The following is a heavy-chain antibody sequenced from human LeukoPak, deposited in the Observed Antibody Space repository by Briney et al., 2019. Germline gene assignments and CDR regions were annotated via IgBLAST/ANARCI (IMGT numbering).Heavy chain of an antibody. J-gene: IGHJ5*02. Sequence: ASVKVSCKASGYRFTGFYLHWVRQAPGQGLEWMGWINANSGGTHYEERCDNWVTMTRDTSSSTVYLELSGLKANDAAVYDCARGEDWVWGVIGGFDLWGQGTLVTVSS. D-gene: IGHD3-10*01. CDR1: GYRFTGFY. V-gene: IGHV1-2*04. CDR3: ARGEDWVWGVIGGFDL. CDR2: INANSGGT.